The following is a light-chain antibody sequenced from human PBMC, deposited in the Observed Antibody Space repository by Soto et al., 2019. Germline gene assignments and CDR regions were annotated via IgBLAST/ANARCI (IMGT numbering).Light chain of an antibody. V-gene: IGKV1-9*01. CDR2: ATS. J-gene: IGKJ2*01. Sequence: DIQLTQSPSSLSASVGDTVTITCRASQAISSYFAWYQQKPGKAPQLLIYATSTLRSGVPSRFSGKRSGTEFTLTISSLQPEDFATYHCQQLNSDPYTFGQGTKVDIK. CDR1: QAISSY. CDR3: QQLNSDPYT.